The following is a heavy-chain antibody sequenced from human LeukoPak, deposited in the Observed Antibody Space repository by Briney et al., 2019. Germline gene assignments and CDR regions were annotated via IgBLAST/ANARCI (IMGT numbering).Heavy chain of an antibody. J-gene: IGHJ6*02. D-gene: IGHD6-19*01. CDR2: IIPILGIA. Sequence: SVKVSCKASGGTFSSYAISWVRQAPGQGLEWMGRIIPILGIANYAQKFQGRVTINADKSTSTAYMELSSLRSEDTAVYYCARDVLGIAVAGNYYYYYGMDVWGQGTTVTVSS. CDR1: GGTFSSYA. V-gene: IGHV1-69*04. CDR3: ARDVLGIAVAGNYYYYYGMDV.